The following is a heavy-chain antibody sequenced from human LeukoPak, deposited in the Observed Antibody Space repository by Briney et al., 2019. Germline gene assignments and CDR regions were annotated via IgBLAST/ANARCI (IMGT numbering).Heavy chain of an antibody. J-gene: IGHJ4*02. CDR3: AVGTTVTYNDY. CDR2: ISAYNGNT. V-gene: IGHV1-18*01. CDR1: GYTFTSYG. Sequence: ASVKVSCKASGYTFTSYGISWVRQAPEQGLEWMGWISAYNGNTNYAQKLQGRVTMTTDTSTSTAYMELRSLGSDDTAVYYCAVGTTVTYNDYWGQGTLVTVSS. D-gene: IGHD4-17*01.